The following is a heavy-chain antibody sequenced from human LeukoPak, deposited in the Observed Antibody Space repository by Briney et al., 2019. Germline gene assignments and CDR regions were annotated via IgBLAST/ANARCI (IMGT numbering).Heavy chain of an antibody. CDR2: ISSSSSYI. J-gene: IGHJ4*02. CDR1: GFTFSSYR. Sequence: GGSLRLSCAASGFTFSSYRMNWVRQAPGKGLEWVSSISSSSSYIYYADSVKGRFTISRDNAKNSLYLQMNSLRAEDTAVYYCASEFCSGGSCPGYFDYWGQGTLVTVSS. CDR3: ASEFCSGGSCPGYFDY. D-gene: IGHD2-15*01. V-gene: IGHV3-21*01.